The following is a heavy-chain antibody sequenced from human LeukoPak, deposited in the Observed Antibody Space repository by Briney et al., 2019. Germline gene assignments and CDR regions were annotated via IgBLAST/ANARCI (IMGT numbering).Heavy chain of an antibody. CDR3: ARRDCGGDCYSSYVYYYYYMDV. J-gene: IGHJ6*03. CDR2: IYYSGST. Sequence: SETLSLTCTVSGGSISSSSYYWGWIRQPPGKGLEWIGSIYYSGSTYYNPSLKSRVTISVDTSKNQFSLKLSSVTAADTAVYYCARRDCGGDCYSSYVYYYYYMDVWGKGTTVTISS. CDR1: GGSISSSSYY. D-gene: IGHD2-21*02. V-gene: IGHV4-39*01.